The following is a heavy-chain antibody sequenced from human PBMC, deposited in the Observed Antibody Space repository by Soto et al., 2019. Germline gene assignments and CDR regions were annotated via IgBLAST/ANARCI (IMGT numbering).Heavy chain of an antibody. CDR1: GYTFTNSD. CDR3: ARGSLSSGWYP. CDR2: MNPNSGNT. Sequence: GASVKVSCKASGYTFTNSDINWVRQATGQGLEWMGWMNPNSGNTGYAQKFQGRVTMTSNTSISTAYMELSSLRSDDTAVYYCARGSLSSGWYPWGQGTLVTVSS. J-gene: IGHJ5*02. D-gene: IGHD6-19*01. V-gene: IGHV1-8*01.